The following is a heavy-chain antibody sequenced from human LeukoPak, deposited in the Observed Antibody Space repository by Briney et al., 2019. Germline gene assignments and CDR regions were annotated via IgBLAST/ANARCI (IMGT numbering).Heavy chain of an antibody. D-gene: IGHD1-26*01. Sequence: ASVKVSCKASGYTFTGYYIHWVRQAPGQGLEWMGWVNPDSGGANFAQRFQGRLSLTRDTSISTVYMELSRLTAGDTAVYYCARGGSGLRLYNWFDPWGQGTLVTVSS. CDR2: VNPDSGGA. CDR3: ARGGSGLRLYNWFDP. V-gene: IGHV1-2*02. CDR1: GYTFTGYY. J-gene: IGHJ5*02.